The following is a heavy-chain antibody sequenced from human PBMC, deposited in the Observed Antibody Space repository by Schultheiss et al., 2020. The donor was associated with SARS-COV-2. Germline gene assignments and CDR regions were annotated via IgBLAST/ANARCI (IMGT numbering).Heavy chain of an antibody. CDR3: ASGGYYGMDV. Sequence: SETLSLTCTVSGGSISSGDYYWSWIRQPPGKGLEWIGYFYYSGSTNYNPSLKSRVTISIDTSKNQFSLQLNSVTPEDTAVYYCASGGYYGMDVWGQGTTVTVSS. J-gene: IGHJ6*02. D-gene: IGHD3-3*01. CDR1: GGSISSGDYY. CDR2: FYYSGST. V-gene: IGHV4-30-4*08.